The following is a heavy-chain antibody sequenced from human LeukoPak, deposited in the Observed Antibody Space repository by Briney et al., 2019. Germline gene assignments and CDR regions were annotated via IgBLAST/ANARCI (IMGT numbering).Heavy chain of an antibody. Sequence: SETLSLTCTVSGGSISSYYWSWIRQPPGKGLEWIGYIYYSGSTNYNPSLKSRVTISVDTSKNQFSLKLSSVTPADTAVYYCARVHCNSLDYWGQGTLVTVSS. V-gene: IGHV4-59*01. CDR1: GGSISSYY. J-gene: IGHJ4*02. CDR2: IYYSGST. D-gene: IGHD2/OR15-2a*01. CDR3: ARVHCNSLDY.